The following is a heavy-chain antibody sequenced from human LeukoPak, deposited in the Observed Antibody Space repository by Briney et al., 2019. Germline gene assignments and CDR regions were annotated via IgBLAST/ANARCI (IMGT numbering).Heavy chain of an antibody. CDR2: ISSGSSNI. CDR3: ATSERRLRQFDY. CDR1: GFTFSRSS. D-gene: IGHD3-16*01. J-gene: IGHJ4*02. Sequence: GRSLRLSCTASGFTFSRSSMNWVSQAPGKGPEWVLFISSGSSNIYYAASVKGRFTISRDNAKSSLYLQMNNLRGEDTAVYYCATSERRLRQFDYWGQGTLVAVSS. V-gene: IGHV3-48*01.